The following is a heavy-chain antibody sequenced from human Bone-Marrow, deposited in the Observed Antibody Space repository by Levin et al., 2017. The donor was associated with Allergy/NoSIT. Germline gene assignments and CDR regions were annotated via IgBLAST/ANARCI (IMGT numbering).Heavy chain of an antibody. V-gene: IGHV3-30-3*01. Sequence: PGGSLRLSCAASGFTFTTYAMHWVRQAPGKGLEWVAVISYDAGKEYYADSVKGRFTISRDNSKNTLYLQMNSLRPEDTAVYYCARDRGYGDNWDNAFDIWGQGTLVTVSS. CDR2: ISYDAGKE. D-gene: IGHD4-23*01. J-gene: IGHJ3*02. CDR3: ARDRGYGDNWDNAFDI. CDR1: GFTFTTYA.